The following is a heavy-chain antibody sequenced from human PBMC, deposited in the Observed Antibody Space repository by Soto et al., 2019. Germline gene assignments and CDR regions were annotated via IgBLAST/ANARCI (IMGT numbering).Heavy chain of an antibody. CDR3: AKARVRIVGANSFDY. CDR1: GFTFSNYG. D-gene: IGHD1-26*01. V-gene: IGHV3-30*18. CDR2: ISDDVAKR. Sequence: PAGSMRLSCVVSGFTFSNYGMHWVRQPPGKGLEWVALISDDVAKRYYADSVRGRLISSRDNSKDTLYRQMNSLGPDDTAVYFCAKARVRIVGANSFDYWGQGTPVTVSS. J-gene: IGHJ4*02.